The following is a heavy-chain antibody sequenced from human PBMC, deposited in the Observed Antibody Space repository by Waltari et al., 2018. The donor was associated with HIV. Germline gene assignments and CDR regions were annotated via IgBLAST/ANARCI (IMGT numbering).Heavy chain of an antibody. CDR2: VYYTGNT. V-gene: IGHV4-39*01. D-gene: IGHD1-26*01. CDR3: ARQPSAWDI. Sequence: QLQESGPGLVKPSETLSLTCTVSGGSISSSSFFWGWIRQTPGKGLEWIGSVYYTGNTVYNPSLKSRVNVFIDTANNQFSLRLTSVTAADAGVYYCARQPSAWDIWGQGILVTVSS. CDR1: GGSISSSSFF. J-gene: IGHJ4*02.